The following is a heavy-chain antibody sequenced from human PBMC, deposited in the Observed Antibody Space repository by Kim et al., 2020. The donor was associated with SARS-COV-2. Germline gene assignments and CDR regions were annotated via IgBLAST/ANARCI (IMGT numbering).Heavy chain of an antibody. CDR1: GFTFDDYA. J-gene: IGHJ3*02. CDR2: ISWNSGSI. Sequence: GGSLRLSCAASGFTFDDYAMHWVRQAPGKGLEWVSGISWNSGSIGYADSVKGRFTISRDNAKNSLYLQMNSLRAEDTALYYCAKDISSGDSSGYKGPAFDIWGQGTMVTVSS. CDR3: AKDISSGDSSGYKGPAFDI. V-gene: IGHV3-9*01. D-gene: IGHD3-22*01.